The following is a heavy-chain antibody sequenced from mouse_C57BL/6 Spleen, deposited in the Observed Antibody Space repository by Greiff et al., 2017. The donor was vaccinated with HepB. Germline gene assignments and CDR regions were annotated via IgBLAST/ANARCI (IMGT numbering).Heavy chain of an antibody. CDR1: GYTFTDYY. CDR3: ARSGGKVYYYAMDY. D-gene: IGHD2-1*01. V-gene: IGHV1-75*01. J-gene: IGHJ4*01. CDR2: IFPGSGST. Sequence: VKLQESGPELVKPGASVKISCKASGYTFTDYYINWVKQRPGQGLEWIGWIFPGSGSTYYNEKFKGKATLTVDKSSSTAYMLLSSLTSEDSAVYFCARSGGKVYYYAMDYWGQGTSVTVSS.